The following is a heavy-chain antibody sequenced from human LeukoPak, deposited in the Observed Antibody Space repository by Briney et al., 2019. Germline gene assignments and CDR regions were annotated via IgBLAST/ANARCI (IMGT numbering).Heavy chain of an antibody. Sequence: GGSLRLSCAASGFTFSSYWMSWGRQAPGKGLEWVANIKQDGSEKHYVDSVKGRFTISRDNSKNTLYLQMNGLRAEDTAVYYCAKLTGTADSWGQGTLVTVSS. CDR3: AKLTGTADS. V-gene: IGHV3-7*05. CDR2: IKQDGSEK. CDR1: GFTFSSYW. D-gene: IGHD1-7*01. J-gene: IGHJ4*02.